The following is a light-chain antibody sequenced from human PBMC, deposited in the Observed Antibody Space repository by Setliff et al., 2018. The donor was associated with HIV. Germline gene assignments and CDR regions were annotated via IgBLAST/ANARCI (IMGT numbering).Light chain of an antibody. V-gene: IGLV2-14*01. CDR2: EVS. CDR3: SAYSTLFIYI. J-gene: IGLJ1*01. CDR1: NSVVGAYNY. Sequence: QSALTQPASVSGSPGQSITISCTGTNSVVGAYNYVSWYQQHPGKAPKLVIYEVSNRPSGVSNRFSGSKSGNTASLTISGLQAEDEADYYCSAYSTLFIYIFGTGTKVTVL.